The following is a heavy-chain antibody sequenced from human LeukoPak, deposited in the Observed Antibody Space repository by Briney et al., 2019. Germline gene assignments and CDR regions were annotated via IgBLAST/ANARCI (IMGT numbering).Heavy chain of an antibody. J-gene: IGHJ5*02. CDR1: GFTFSSYA. V-gene: IGHV3-64*01. D-gene: IGHD3-10*01. CDR2: ISSNGGST. Sequence: GGSLRPSCAASGFTFSSYAMHWVRQAPGKGLEYVSAISSNGGSTYYANSVKGRFTISRDNSKNTLYLQMGSLRAEDMAVYYCAGIAASGSWFDPWGQGTLVTVSS. CDR3: AGIAASGSWFDP.